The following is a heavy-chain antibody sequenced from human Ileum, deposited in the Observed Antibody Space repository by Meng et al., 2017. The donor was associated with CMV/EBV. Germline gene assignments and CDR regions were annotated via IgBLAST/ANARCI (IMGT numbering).Heavy chain of an antibody. Sequence: GESLKISCTASGFTFSNHGMSWFRQAPGKGLEWVAAINGGGGDTYYAASVAGRFTISRDNANNMLFLQVNSLRADDTAVYYCAQFRNSDWLLALVYWGQGTLVTVSS. CDR1: GFTFSNHG. J-gene: IGHJ4*02. CDR3: AQFRNSDWLLALVY. V-gene: IGHV3-23*01. CDR2: INGGGGDT. D-gene: IGHD3-9*01.